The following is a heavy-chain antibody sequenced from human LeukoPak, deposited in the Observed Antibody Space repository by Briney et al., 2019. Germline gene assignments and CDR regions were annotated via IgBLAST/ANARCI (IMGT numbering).Heavy chain of an antibody. CDR3: ARDHPFYVGNPGFVY. V-gene: IGHV4-4*07. J-gene: IGHJ4*02. D-gene: IGHD4-23*01. Sequence: SSETLSLTCTVSGGSISSYYWSWIRQPAGKGLEWIGPIYTSGSTNYNPSLKNRVTMSVDTSNNQCSLMLSSVTPADAAVYYCARDHPFYVGNPGFVYWGEESLVTVSS. CDR2: IYTSGST. CDR1: GGSISSYY.